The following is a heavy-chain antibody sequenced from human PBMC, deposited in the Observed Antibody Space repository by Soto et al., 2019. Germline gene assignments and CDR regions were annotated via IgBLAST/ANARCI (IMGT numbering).Heavy chain of an antibody. CDR3: ARGVQVTVNSYYHYMDV. D-gene: IGHD4-17*01. Sequence: SETLSLTCAVYGGSFSGYYWSWIRQPPGKGLEWIGEINHRGSTDYNTSLMSRVTISVDTSKNQFSLKLSSVTAADTAVYYCARGVQVTVNSYYHYMDVWGKGTTVTVSS. V-gene: IGHV4-34*01. CDR2: INHRGST. J-gene: IGHJ6*03. CDR1: GGSFSGYY.